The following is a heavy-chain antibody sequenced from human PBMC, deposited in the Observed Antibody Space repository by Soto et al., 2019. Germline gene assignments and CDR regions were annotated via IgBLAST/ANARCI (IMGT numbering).Heavy chain of an antibody. V-gene: IGHV1-18*01. Sequence: ASVKVSCKASGYTFTSYGISWVRQAPGQGLEWMGWISAYNGNTNYAQKLQGRVTMTTDTSTSTAYMELRSLRSDDTAVYYRARGGCSSTSCYGGFDYWGQGTLVTVSS. CDR3: ARGGCSSTSCYGGFDY. CDR2: ISAYNGNT. CDR1: GYTFTSYG. J-gene: IGHJ4*02. D-gene: IGHD2-2*01.